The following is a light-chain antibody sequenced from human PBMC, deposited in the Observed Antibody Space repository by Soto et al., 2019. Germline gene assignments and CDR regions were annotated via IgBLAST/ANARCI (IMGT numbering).Light chain of an antibody. CDR3: AAWDDSLNAYV. V-gene: IGLV1-44*01. J-gene: IGLJ1*01. CDR1: DSNIGPNT. CDR2: NND. Sequence: QSVLTQPPSASGTPGQRVTISCSGGDSNIGPNTVNWYRQVPGTTPKLLIHNNDQRPSRGPHRISACKSGTTASPAISGLHSDDEADYYCAAWDDSLNAYVFGIGTKLTVL.